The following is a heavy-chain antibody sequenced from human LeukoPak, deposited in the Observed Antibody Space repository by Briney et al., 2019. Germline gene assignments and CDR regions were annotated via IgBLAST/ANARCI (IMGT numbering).Heavy chain of an antibody. Sequence: GGSLRLSCAVSGFTFSNYRMSWVRQAPGKGLEWVSVIYSGGSTYYADSVKGRFTISRDNSKNTLYLQMNSLRAEDTAVYYCARASGYSYGSDAFDIWGQGTMVTVSS. D-gene: IGHD5-18*01. V-gene: IGHV3-66*01. CDR3: ARASGYSYGSDAFDI. CDR2: IYSGGST. CDR1: GFTFSNYR. J-gene: IGHJ3*02.